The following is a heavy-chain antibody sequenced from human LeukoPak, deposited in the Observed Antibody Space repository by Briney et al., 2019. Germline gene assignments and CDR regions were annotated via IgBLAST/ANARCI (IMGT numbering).Heavy chain of an antibody. CDR1: GGSISSSSYY. CDR3: ARLTVTTGRPLDY. J-gene: IGHJ4*02. Sequence: SETLSLTCTVSGGSISSSSYYWGWIRQPPGKGLEWIGSIYYSGSTYYNPSLKSRVTISVDTSKNQFSLKLSSVTAADTAVYYCARLTVTTGRPLDYWGQGTLVTVSS. CDR2: IYYSGST. V-gene: IGHV4-39*01. D-gene: IGHD4-17*01.